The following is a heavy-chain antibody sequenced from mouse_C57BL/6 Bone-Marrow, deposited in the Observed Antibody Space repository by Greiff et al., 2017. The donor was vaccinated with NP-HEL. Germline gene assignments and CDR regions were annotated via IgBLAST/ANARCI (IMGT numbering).Heavy chain of an antibody. D-gene: IGHD2-4*01. CDR1: GYTFTDYE. J-gene: IGHJ2*01. CDR3: TREYYDYDVYYFDC. V-gene: IGHV1-15*01. CDR2: IDPETGGT. Sequence: QVQLQQSGAELVRPGASVTLSCKASGYTFTDYEMHWVKQTPVHGLEWIGAIDPETGGTAYNQKFKGKAILTADKSYSTVYMELRSLTSEDAAVYYCTREYYDYDVYYFDCWGQGTTLTVSS.